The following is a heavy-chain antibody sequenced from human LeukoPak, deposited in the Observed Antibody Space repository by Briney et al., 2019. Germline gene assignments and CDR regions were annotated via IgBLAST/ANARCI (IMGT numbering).Heavy chain of an antibody. D-gene: IGHD2-15*01. CDR3: ARGQDIVVFDP. Sequence: GGSLRLSCAASGFTFSSYSMNWVRQAPGKGLEWVSSISSSSSYIYYADSVKGRFTISRDNAKNSLYLQMNSLRAEDTAVYYCARGQDIVVFDPWGQGTLVTVSS. CDR1: GFTFSSYS. CDR2: ISSSSSYI. J-gene: IGHJ5*02. V-gene: IGHV3-21*01.